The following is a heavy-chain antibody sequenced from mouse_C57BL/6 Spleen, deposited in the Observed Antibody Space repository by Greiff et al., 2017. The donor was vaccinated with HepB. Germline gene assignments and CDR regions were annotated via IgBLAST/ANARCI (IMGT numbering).Heavy chain of an antibody. J-gene: IGHJ1*03. CDR2: IYPGDGDT. D-gene: IGHD1-1*01. CDR1: GYAFSSSW. Sequence: QVQLQQSGPELVKPGASVKISCKASGYAFSSSWMNWVKQRPGKGLEWIGRIYPGDGDTNYNGKFKGKATLTADKSSSTAYMQLSSLTSEDSAVYFCAYPPHYYGSSYWYFDVWGTGTTVTVSS. CDR3: AYPPHYYGSSYWYFDV. V-gene: IGHV1-82*01.